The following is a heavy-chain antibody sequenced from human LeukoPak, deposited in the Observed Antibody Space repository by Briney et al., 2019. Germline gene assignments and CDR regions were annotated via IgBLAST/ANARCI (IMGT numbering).Heavy chain of an antibody. Sequence: SETLSLTCTVSGGSISSYYWSWIRQPPGKGLEWIGYIYYSGSTNYNPSLKSRVTISVDTSKNQFSLKLYSMTAADTAVYYCARGRGNWGFDYWGQGTLVTVSS. D-gene: IGHD7-27*01. V-gene: IGHV4-59*01. CDR1: GGSISSYY. CDR3: ARGRGNWGFDY. J-gene: IGHJ4*02. CDR2: IYYSGST.